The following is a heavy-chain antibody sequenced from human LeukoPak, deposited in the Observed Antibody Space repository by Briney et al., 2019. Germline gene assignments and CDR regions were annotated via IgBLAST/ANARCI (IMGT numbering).Heavy chain of an antibody. Sequence: SETLSLTCTVPGGSISSYSWSWIRQPPGKGLEWIGYIFYTGSTNYNPSLKSRVTISVDTSKNLFSLKLSSVTAADTAVYYCARHITAVPWFDPWGQGTLVTVSS. J-gene: IGHJ5*02. CDR2: IFYTGST. CDR3: ARHITAVPWFDP. CDR1: GGSISSYS. V-gene: IGHV4-59*08. D-gene: IGHD6-13*01.